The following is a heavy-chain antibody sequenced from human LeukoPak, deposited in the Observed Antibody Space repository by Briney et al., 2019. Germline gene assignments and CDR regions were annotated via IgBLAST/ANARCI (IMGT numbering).Heavy chain of an antibody. D-gene: IGHD6-6*01. Sequence: GGSLRLSCAASGFTVSRNYMHWVRQAPGKGLEWVSIIYSGGGTSYADSVKGRFIISRDNSKNTLYLQMNSLRAEDTAVYYWATYSSSSDYFDYWGQGTLVTVSS. J-gene: IGHJ4*02. CDR2: IYSGGGT. V-gene: IGHV3-53*01. CDR3: ATYSSSSDYFDY. CDR1: GFTVSRNY.